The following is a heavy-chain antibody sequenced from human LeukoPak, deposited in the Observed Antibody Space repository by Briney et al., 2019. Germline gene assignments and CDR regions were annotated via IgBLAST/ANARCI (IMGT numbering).Heavy chain of an antibody. CDR1: GGSISSYY. Sequence: PSETLSLTCTASGGSISSYYWSWIRQPAGKGLEWIGRIYTSGSTSYNPSLKSRVTISVDTSKNQFSLKLSSVTAADTAVYYCARPYYYDSSGYYYYWGQGTLVTVSS. CDR2: IYTSGST. D-gene: IGHD3-22*01. J-gene: IGHJ4*02. CDR3: ARPYYYDSSGYYYY. V-gene: IGHV4-4*07.